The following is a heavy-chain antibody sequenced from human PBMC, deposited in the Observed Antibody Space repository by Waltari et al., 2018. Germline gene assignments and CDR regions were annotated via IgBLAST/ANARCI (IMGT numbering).Heavy chain of an antibody. J-gene: IGHJ4*02. Sequence: EVQLVESGGGFVKHGVSLTLAWAASGLTFSDSPMPWVRNTSGKGLEWVGRIRSKANSYETAYAASVKGRFTISRDDSKNTAYLQMNSLKTEDTAVYYCTRQYFDWLYYFDYWGQGTLVTVSS. CDR3: TRQYFDWLYYFDY. D-gene: IGHD3-9*01. V-gene: IGHV3-73*01. CDR1: GLTFSDSP. CDR2: IRSKANSYET.